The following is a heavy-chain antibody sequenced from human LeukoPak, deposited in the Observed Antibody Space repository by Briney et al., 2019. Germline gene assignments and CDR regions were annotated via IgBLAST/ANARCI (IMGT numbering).Heavy chain of an antibody. CDR2: INPNSGGT. J-gene: IGHJ4*02. Sequence: ASVKVSCKASGYTFTGYYMHWVRQAPGQGLEWMGWINPNSGGTNYAQKSQGRVTMTRDTSISTAYMELSRLRSDDTAVYYCASLNGDLHPTSDYWGQGTLVTVSS. V-gene: IGHV1-2*02. D-gene: IGHD4-17*01. CDR1: GYTFTGYY. CDR3: ASLNGDLHPTSDY.